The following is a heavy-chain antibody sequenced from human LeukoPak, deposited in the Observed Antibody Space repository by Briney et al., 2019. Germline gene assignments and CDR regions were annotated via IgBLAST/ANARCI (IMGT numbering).Heavy chain of an antibody. Sequence: ASETLSLTCTVSGYSITSGYYWGWIRQPPGQGLEWIGSIYYSGSTYYSPSLKSRVTISVDTSENQFSLKLNSVTAADTAVYYCARDRGSYRFDYWGQGTLVTVSS. CDR2: IYYSGST. J-gene: IGHJ4*02. V-gene: IGHV4-38-2*02. CDR1: GYSITSGYY. D-gene: IGHD1-26*01. CDR3: ARDRGSYRFDY.